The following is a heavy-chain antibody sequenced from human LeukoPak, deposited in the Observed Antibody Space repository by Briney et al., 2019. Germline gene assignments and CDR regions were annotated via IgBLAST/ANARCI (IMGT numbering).Heavy chain of an antibody. V-gene: IGHV1-69*04. CDR3: ASRPQYYYDSSGYSDRVDY. D-gene: IGHD3-22*01. CDR1: GYTFTSYG. Sequence: ASVKVSCKASGYTFTSYGISWVRQAPGQGLEWMGRIIPILGIANYAQKFQGRVTITADKSTSTAYMELSSLRSEDTAVYYCASRPQYYYDSSGYSDRVDYWGQGTLVTVSS. J-gene: IGHJ4*02. CDR2: IIPILGIA.